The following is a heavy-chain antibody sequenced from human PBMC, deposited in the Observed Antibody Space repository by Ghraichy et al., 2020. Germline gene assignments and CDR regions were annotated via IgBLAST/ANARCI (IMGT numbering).Heavy chain of an antibody. CDR3: TRAVSPYISTWFDGFDI. CDR2: IKRDGSEA. CDR1: GFTFSNYW. V-gene: IGHV3-7*01. J-gene: IGHJ3*02. D-gene: IGHD6-13*01. Sequence: GGSLRLSCAASGFTFSNYWMTWVRQAPGKGLEWVANIKRDGSEAHYVESVEGRFTISRDNAKSSLYLQMNSLRAEDAAVYYCTRAVSPYISTWFDGFDIWGQGTMVTVSS.